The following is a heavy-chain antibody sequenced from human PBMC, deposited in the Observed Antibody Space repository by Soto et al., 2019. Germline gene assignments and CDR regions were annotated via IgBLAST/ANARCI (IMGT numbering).Heavy chain of an antibody. CDR3: VRVEVGWETY. CDR2: INSDGSST. J-gene: IGHJ4*02. V-gene: IGHV3-74*01. CDR1: GFTFSSYG. Sequence: EVQLMESGGGLVQPGGSLRLSCAASGFTFSSYGMHWVHQAPGKGLVWVARINSDGSSTTYADSVKGRFTISRDNAKNTLYLQMNSLRAEDTAVYYCVRVEVGWETYWGQGTLVTVSS. D-gene: IGHD6-19*01.